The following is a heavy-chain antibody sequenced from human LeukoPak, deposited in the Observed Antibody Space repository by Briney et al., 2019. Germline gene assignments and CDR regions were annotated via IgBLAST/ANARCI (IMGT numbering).Heavy chain of an antibody. CDR1: GYTFTSYG. D-gene: IGHD6-13*01. CDR3: ASRGQQLVLDAFDI. CDR2: ISAYNGNT. J-gene: IGHJ3*02. Sequence: ASVKVSCKASGYTFTSYGISWVRQAPGQGLEWMGWISAYNGNTNCAQKLQGRVTMTTDTSTGTAYMELRSLRSDDTAVYYCASRGQQLVLDAFDIWGQGTMVTVSS. V-gene: IGHV1-18*01.